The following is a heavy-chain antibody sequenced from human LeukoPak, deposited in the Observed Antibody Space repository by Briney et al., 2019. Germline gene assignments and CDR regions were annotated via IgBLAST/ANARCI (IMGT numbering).Heavy chain of an antibody. J-gene: IGHJ6*03. Sequence: GASAKVSCKASGYTFTSYGINWVRQATGQGLEWMGWMNPNSGNTGYAQKFQGRVTMTRNTSISTAYMELSSLRSEDTAVYYCARTRRRPWELLRYYYYYMDVWGKGTTVTISS. CDR2: MNPNSGNT. CDR1: GYTFTSYG. CDR3: ARTRRRPWELLRYYYYYMDV. V-gene: IGHV1-8*02. D-gene: IGHD1-26*01.